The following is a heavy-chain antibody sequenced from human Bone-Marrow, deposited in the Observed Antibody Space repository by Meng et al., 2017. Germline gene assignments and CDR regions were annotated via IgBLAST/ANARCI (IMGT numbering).Heavy chain of an antibody. J-gene: IGHJ4*02. V-gene: IGHV1-2*02. D-gene: IGHD2-15*01. CDR2: INPNSGGT. CDR3: ARETCSGGSCYFSYFYY. Sequence: ASVKVSCKASGYTFTGYYMHWVRQAPGQGLEWMGWINPNSGGTNYAQKFQGRVTMTRDTSISTAYMELSRLRSDDTAVYYCARETCSGGSCYFSYFYYWGQGTLVTVSS. CDR1: GYTFTGYY.